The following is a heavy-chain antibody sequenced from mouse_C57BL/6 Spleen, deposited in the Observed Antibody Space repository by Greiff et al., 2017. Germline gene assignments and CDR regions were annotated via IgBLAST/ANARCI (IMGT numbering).Heavy chain of an antibody. D-gene: IGHD1-1*01. CDR1: GFTFSSYA. Sequence: EVKLMESGGGLVKPGGSLKLSCAASGFTFSSYAMSWVRQTPEKRLEWVATISDGGSYTYYPDNVKGRFTISRDNAKNNLYLQMSHLKSEDTAMYYCARDDYYGSSYGFAYWGQGTLVTVSA. CDR2: ISDGGSYT. J-gene: IGHJ3*01. V-gene: IGHV5-4*01. CDR3: ARDDYYGSSYGFAY.